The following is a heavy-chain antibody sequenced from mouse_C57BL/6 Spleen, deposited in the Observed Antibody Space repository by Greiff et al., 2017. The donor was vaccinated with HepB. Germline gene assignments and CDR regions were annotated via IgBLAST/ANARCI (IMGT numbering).Heavy chain of an antibody. CDR2: INYDGSST. CDR3: ARSDDWYFDV. CDR1: GFTFSDYY. Sequence: EVQRVESEGGLVQPGRSMKLSCTASGFTFSDYYMAWVRQVPEKGLEWVANINYDGSSTYYLDSLKSRFIISRDNAKNILYLQMSSLKSEDTATYYCARSDDWYFDVWGTGTTVTVSS. J-gene: IGHJ1*03. D-gene: IGHD2-3*01. V-gene: IGHV5-16*01.